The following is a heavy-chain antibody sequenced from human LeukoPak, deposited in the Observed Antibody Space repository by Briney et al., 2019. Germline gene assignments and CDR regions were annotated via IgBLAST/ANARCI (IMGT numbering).Heavy chain of an antibody. Sequence: SETLSLTCTVSGGSISSYYWSWIRQPPGKGLEWIGYIYYSGSTNYNPSLKSRVTISVDTSKNQFSLKLSSVTAADTAVYYCAREGLSIVVAVDAFDIWGQGTMVTVSS. CDR1: GGSISSYY. CDR2: IYYSGST. V-gene: IGHV4-59*01. J-gene: IGHJ3*02. D-gene: IGHD1-26*01. CDR3: AREGLSIVVAVDAFDI.